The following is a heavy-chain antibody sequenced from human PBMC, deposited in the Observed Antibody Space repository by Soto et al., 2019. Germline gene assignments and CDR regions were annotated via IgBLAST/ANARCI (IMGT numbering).Heavy chain of an antibody. V-gene: IGHV1-18*01. D-gene: IGHD6-13*01. CDR3: ARDLGQQLFDY. J-gene: IGHJ4*02. CDR1: GYTFSSYG. Sequence: QVQLVQSGAEVKKPGASEKVSCKASGYTFSSYGISWVRQAPGQGLEWMGWISAYNGNTKHAQKLQGRVTMTTDTSASTANMELRSLRSGDTAVYYCARDLGQQLFDYWGQGTLVTVSS. CDR2: ISAYNGNT.